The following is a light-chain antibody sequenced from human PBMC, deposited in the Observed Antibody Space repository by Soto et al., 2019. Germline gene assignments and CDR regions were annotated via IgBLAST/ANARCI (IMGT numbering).Light chain of an antibody. J-gene: IGKJ4*01. V-gene: IGKV3-11*01. CDR2: DAS. CDR1: QSVSSY. Sequence: EIVLTQSPATLSLSPGERATLSCRASQSVSSYLAWYQQKPGQAPRLLIYDASNRATGIPARFCGSGSGTDFTHTISSLEPEDFAVYYCQQRSNWPPFTFGGGTKVEIK. CDR3: QQRSNWPPFT.